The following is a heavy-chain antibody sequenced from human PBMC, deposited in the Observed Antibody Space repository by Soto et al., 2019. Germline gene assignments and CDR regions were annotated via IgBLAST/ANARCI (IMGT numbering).Heavy chain of an antibody. D-gene: IGHD5-18*01. CDR2: IYDIRST. J-gene: IGHJ3*02. CDR1: GGSMNSYF. CDR3: AMDRSFGYGSFDI. V-gene: IGHV4-59*01. Sequence: SETLSLTCTVSGGSMNSYFWSWIRQPPGKELEWIGYIYDIRSTTYNPSLKSRVTISVDTSKNQFSLKLNSVTAADTAVYYCAMDRSFGYGSFDIWGQGTMVTVSS.